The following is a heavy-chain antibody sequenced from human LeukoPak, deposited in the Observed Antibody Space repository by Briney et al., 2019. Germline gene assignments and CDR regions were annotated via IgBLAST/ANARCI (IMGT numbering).Heavy chain of an antibody. D-gene: IGHD1-7*01. Sequence: ASVKASCKASGYTFTGYYMHWVRQAPGQGLEWMGRINPNSGGTNYAQKFHGRVTLTRETSISTAYMELSRLRSDDTAVYYCAREQTGTTGRYFDYWGQGTLVTVSS. J-gene: IGHJ4*02. CDR2: INPNSGGT. CDR3: AREQTGTTGRYFDY. CDR1: GYTFTGYY. V-gene: IGHV1-2*06.